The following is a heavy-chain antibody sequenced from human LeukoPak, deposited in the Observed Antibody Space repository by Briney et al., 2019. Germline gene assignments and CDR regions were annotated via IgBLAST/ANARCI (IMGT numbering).Heavy chain of an antibody. Sequence: PGGSLRLSCAASGFTFSGYSMNWVRQAPGKGLEWVSSISSSSSYIYYADSVKGRFTISRDNAKNSLYLQMNSLRAEDTAVYYCARGLGYCSSTSCFNFDYWGQGTLVTVSS. CDR3: ARGLGYCSSTSCFNFDY. D-gene: IGHD2-2*01. CDR2: ISSSSSYI. CDR1: GFTFSGYS. J-gene: IGHJ4*02. V-gene: IGHV3-21*01.